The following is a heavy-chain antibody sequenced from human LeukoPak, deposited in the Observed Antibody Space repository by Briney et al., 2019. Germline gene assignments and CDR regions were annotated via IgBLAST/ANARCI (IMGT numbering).Heavy chain of an antibody. V-gene: IGHV4-38-2*02. CDR1: GYSISSGYY. J-gene: IGHJ4*02. Sequence: SSETLSLTCTVSGYSISSGYYWGWIRQPPGKGLEWIGSIYHSGSTYYNPSLKSRVTISVDTSKNQFSLKLSSVTAADTAVYYCARDVQDTAMGRFDYWGQGTLVTVSS. D-gene: IGHD5-18*01. CDR3: ARDVQDTAMGRFDY. CDR2: IYHSGST.